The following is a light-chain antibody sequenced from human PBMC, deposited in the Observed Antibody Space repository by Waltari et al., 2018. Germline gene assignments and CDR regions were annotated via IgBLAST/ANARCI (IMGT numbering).Light chain of an antibody. J-gene: IGLJ1*01. V-gene: IGLV2-14*01. CDR3: SSYSYITTLQI. Sequence: QSALTQPASVSGSLGQSLTISCTGTHSDIGAYDYVYWYQQHPGKAPKLILFDVSHRPSGMSNRFSGSKSGDTASLTISGLQPEDEADDYCSSYSYITTLQIFGTGTRLTV. CDR2: DVS. CDR1: HSDIGAYDY.